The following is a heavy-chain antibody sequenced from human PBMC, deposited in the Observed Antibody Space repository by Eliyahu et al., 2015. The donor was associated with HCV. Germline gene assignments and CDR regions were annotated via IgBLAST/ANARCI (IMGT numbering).Heavy chain of an antibody. CDR3: ARGRTLVYDFWSGYYHFDY. Sequence: QVQLQQWGAGLLKPSETLSLTCAVYGGSFXGYYWXWIRQPPGKGLEWIGEINHSGSTNYNPSLKSRVTISVDTSKNQFSLKLSSVTAADTAVYYCARGRTLVYDFWSGYYHFDYWGQGTLVTVSS. CDR2: INHSGST. D-gene: IGHD3-3*01. J-gene: IGHJ4*02. CDR1: GGSFXGYY. V-gene: IGHV4-34*01.